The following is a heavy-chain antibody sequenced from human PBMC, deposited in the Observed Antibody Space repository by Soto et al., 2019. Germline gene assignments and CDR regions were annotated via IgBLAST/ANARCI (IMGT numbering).Heavy chain of an antibody. CDR1: GYPFIKYG. CDR3: ATCSDTGFDP. Sequence: QLQLVQSAAEVKKPGASVRVSCKAYGYPFIKYGISWIRQAPEQGLEWMGWIKVDSGYTNYAQKFQGRVTMTADTSSDTAFMELRSLRLDDTAVYFCATCSDTGFDPWGQGTLVSVSS. V-gene: IGHV1-18*04. D-gene: IGHD2-15*01. J-gene: IGHJ5*02. CDR2: IKVDSGYT.